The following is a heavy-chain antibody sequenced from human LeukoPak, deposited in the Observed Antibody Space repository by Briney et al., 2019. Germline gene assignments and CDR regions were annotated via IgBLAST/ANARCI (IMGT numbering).Heavy chain of an antibody. J-gene: IGHJ4*02. Sequence: PGRSLRLSCAASGFTFDDYAMHWVRQAPGKGLEWVSGTSWNSGSIGYADSVKGRFTISRDNAKNSLYLQMNSLRAEDTALYYCAKDSGPDILTGYYYYWGQGTLVTVSS. CDR2: TSWNSGSI. D-gene: IGHD3-9*01. CDR3: AKDSGPDILTGYYYY. V-gene: IGHV3-9*01. CDR1: GFTFDDYA.